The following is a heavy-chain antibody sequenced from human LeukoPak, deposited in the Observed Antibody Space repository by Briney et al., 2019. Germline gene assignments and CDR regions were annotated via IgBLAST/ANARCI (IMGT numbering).Heavy chain of an antibody. J-gene: IGHJ4*02. Sequence: PSETLSLTCTVSGGSISSGGYNWCWIRQPPGKGLEWIGNIYYGGNTYYNPSLKSRVTISVDTSKNQFSLKLTSVTATDTAVYYCARLRDSSGFYSRVWGQGTLVAVSS. CDR1: GGSISSGGYN. CDR2: IYYGGNT. CDR3: ARLRDSSGFYSRV. V-gene: IGHV4-39*01. D-gene: IGHD3-22*01.